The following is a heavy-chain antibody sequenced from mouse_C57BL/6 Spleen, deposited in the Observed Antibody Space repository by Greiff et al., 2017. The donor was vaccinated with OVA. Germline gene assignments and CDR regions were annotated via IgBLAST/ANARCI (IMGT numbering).Heavy chain of an antibody. CDR2: IDPEDGET. J-gene: IGHJ3*01. Sequence: VQLQQSGAELVKPGASVKLSRTASGFNIKDYYMHWVKQRTEQGLEWIGRIDPEDGETKYAPKFQGKATITADTSSNTAYLQLSSLTSEDTAVYYCANEEGGNYAWFAYWGQGTLVTVSA. V-gene: IGHV14-2*01. CDR3: ANEEGGNYAWFAY. CDR1: GFNIKDYY. D-gene: IGHD2-1*01.